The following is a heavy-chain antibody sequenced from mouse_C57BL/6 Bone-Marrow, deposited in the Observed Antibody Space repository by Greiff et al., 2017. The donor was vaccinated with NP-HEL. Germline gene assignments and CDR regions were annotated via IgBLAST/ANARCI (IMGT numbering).Heavy chain of an antibody. CDR3: ERSAAQVHYAMEY. D-gene: IGHD3-2*02. Sequence: VQLQQSGPELVKPGASVTIPCKASGYTFTDYNMDWVKQSHGQSLEWIGDINPNNGGTIYNQKFKGKATLTVDKSSSTAYMELRSLTAEDTAVYYGERSAAQVHYAMEYWGQGTSVTVSS. CDR2: INPNNGGT. J-gene: IGHJ4*01. V-gene: IGHV1-18*01. CDR1: GYTFTDYN.